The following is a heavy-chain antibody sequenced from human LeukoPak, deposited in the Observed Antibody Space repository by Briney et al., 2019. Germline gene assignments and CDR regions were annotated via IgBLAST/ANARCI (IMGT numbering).Heavy chain of an antibody. J-gene: IGHJ4*02. CDR1: GFTFSSYA. CDR2: TSGSGGST. D-gene: IGHD3-22*01. CDR3: AKGDYYDSSGYYFDY. V-gene: IGHV3-23*01. Sequence: GGSLRLSCAASGFTFSSYAMSWVRQAPGKGLEWASATSGSGGSTYYADSVKGRFTISRDNSKNTLYLQMNSLRAEDTAVYYCAKGDYYDSSGYYFDYWGQGTLVTVSS.